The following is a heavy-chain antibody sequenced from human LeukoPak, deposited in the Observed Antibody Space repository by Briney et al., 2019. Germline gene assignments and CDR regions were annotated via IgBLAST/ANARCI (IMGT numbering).Heavy chain of an antibody. J-gene: IGHJ4*02. CDR2: ISGSGGRT. CDR1: GFTFSTYA. D-gene: IGHD3-22*01. CDR3: AKVFYRPTLIAVVTKGYFDY. V-gene: IGHV3-23*01. Sequence: GGSLRLSCATSGFTFSTYAMNWVRQTPGKGLEWVSAISGSGGRTYYADSLKGRFTISRDNSKNTLYLQMNSLRAEDTAVYYCAKVFYRPTLIAVVTKGYFDYWGQGTLVTVSS.